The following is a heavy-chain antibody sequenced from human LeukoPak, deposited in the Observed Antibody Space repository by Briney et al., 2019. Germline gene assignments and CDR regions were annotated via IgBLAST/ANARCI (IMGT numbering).Heavy chain of an antibody. J-gene: IGHJ4*02. CDR2: ISYDGSNK. Sequence: PGGSLRLSCAASGFTFSSYAMHWVRQAPGKELEWVAVISYDGSNKYYADSVKGRFTISRDNSKNTLYLQMNSLRAEDTAVYYCARDHGGTQDYWGQGTLVTVSS. D-gene: IGHD3-16*01. V-gene: IGHV3-30-3*01. CDR1: GFTFSSYA. CDR3: ARDHGGTQDY.